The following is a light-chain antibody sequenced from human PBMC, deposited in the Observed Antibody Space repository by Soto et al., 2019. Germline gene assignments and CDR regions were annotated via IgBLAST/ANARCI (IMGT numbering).Light chain of an antibody. V-gene: IGKV1-9*01. CDR1: QGITSY. CDR2: AAS. CDR3: QQVNSYPYT. J-gene: IGKJ2*01. Sequence: DFQLTQSPSFLSASVGDRVTITCRASQGITSYLAWYQQKPGKAPKLLIYAASTLQSGVPSRFSGSGSGTEFSLTISSLQPEDFATYYCQQVNSYPYTFGQGTKLEIK.